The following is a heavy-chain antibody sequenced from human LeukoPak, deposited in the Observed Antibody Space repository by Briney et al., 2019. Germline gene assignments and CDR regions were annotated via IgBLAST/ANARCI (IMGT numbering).Heavy chain of an antibody. CDR3: ARVYSSSSWYNYYYMDV. V-gene: IGHV1-8*03. CDR1: GYTFTSYD. Sequence: ASVKVSCKASGYTFTSYDINWVRQATGQGLEWMGWMNPNSGNTGHAQKFQGRVTITRNTSISTAYMELSSLRSEDTAVYYCARVYSSSSWYNYYYMDVWGKGTTVTVSS. CDR2: MNPNSGNT. J-gene: IGHJ6*03. D-gene: IGHD6-13*01.